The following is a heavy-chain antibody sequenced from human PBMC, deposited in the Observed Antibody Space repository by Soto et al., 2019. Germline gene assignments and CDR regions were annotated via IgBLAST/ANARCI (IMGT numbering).Heavy chain of an antibody. V-gene: IGHV3-23*01. CDR2: IGGSGGST. Sequence: GGSLSLSCAASGFTFSSYAMSWVRQAPGKGLEWVSGIGGSGGSTYYADSVKGRFTISRDNSKNTLYLQMNSLRAEDTAVYYCANGVNYDSGSYYSDYWGQGTLVTVSS. CDR1: GFTFSSYA. J-gene: IGHJ4*02. D-gene: IGHD3-10*01. CDR3: ANGVNYDSGSYYSDY.